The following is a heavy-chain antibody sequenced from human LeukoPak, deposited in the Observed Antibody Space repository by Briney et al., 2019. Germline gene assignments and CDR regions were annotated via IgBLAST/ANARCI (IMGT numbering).Heavy chain of an antibody. CDR2: ISSSGSTI. CDR3: VKPYYYSSGSLN. CDR1: GFALSSYA. D-gene: IGHD3-10*01. J-gene: IGHJ4*02. V-gene: IGHV3-48*04. Sequence: GGSLRLSCAASGFALSSYAMSWVRQAPGKGLEWVSYISSSGSTIYYADSVKGRFTISRDNAKNSLYLQMDSLRAEDTAMYYCVKPYYYSSGSLNWGQGTPVTVSS.